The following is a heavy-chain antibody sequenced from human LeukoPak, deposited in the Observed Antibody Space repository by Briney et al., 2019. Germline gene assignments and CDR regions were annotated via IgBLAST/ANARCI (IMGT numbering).Heavy chain of an antibody. Sequence: GGSLRLSCAASGFTFRSYTINWVRQAPGKGLEWVSTISDVGTEIYYADSVKGRFTISRDNVEKSAYLELSGLTGQDTAIYYCARGGIAGRAVYYYYMDVWGKGTTVTVSS. CDR2: ISDVGTEI. J-gene: IGHJ6*03. V-gene: IGHV3-21*01. CDR3: ARGGIAGRAVYYYYMDV. CDR1: GFTFRSYT. D-gene: IGHD6-6*01.